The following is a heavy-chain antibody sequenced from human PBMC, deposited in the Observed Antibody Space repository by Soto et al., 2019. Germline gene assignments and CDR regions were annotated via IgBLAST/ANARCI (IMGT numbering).Heavy chain of an antibody. V-gene: IGHV4-39*01. Sequence: QLQLQESGPGLVKPSETLSLTCTVSGGSISSSSYYWGWIRQPPGKGLEWIGSIYYSGSTYYNPSLKSRVTISVDTSKNQFSLKLSSVTAADTAVYYCARHGVASDYVWGSYRGWFDPWGQGTLVTVSS. CDR2: IYYSGST. CDR3: ARHGVASDYVWGSYRGWFDP. J-gene: IGHJ5*02. D-gene: IGHD3-16*02. CDR1: GGSISSSSYY.